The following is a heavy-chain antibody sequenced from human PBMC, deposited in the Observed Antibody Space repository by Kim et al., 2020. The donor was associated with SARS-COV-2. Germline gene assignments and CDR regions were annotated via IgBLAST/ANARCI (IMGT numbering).Heavy chain of an antibody. V-gene: IGHV3-33*06. CDR1: GFTFSSYG. CDR2: IWYDGSNK. J-gene: IGHJ6*02. Sequence: GGSLRLSCAASGFTFSSYGMHWVRQAPGKGLEWVAVIWYDGSNKYYADSVKGRFTISRDNSKNTLYLQMNSLRAEDTAVYYCAKLGYCSSTSCSSWEAYGMDVWGQGTTVTVSS. CDR3: AKLGYCSSTSCSSWEAYGMDV. D-gene: IGHD2-2*01.